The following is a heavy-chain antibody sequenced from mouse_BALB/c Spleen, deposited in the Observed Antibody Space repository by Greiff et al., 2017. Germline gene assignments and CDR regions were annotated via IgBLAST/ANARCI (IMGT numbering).Heavy chain of an antibody. D-gene: IGHD1-1*01. CDR2: ISSGSSTI. CDR1: GFTFSSFG. V-gene: IGHV5-17*02. Sequence: DVKLVESGGGLVQPGGSRKLSCAASGFTFSSFGMHWVRQAPEKGLEWVAYISSGSSTIYYADTVKGRFTISRDNPKNTLFLQMTSLRSEDTAMYYCARSYYGSYFDYWGQGTTLTVSS. J-gene: IGHJ2*01. CDR3: ARSYYGSYFDY.